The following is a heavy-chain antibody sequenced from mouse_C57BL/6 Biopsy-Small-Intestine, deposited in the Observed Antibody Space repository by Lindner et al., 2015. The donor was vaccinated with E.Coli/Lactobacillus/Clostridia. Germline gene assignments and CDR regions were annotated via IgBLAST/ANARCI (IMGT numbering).Heavy chain of an antibody. CDR1: GFTFSSYA. Sequence: VQLQESGGGLVKPGGSLKLSCAASGFTFSSYAMSWVRQTPEKRLEWVATISDGGSYTYYPDNVKGRFTISRDNAKNNLYLQMSHLKSEDTAMYYCARGYYYGSSPWYFDAWGTGTTVTVSS. CDR2: ISDGGSYT. CDR3: ARGYYYGSSPWYFDA. D-gene: IGHD1-1*01. J-gene: IGHJ1*03. V-gene: IGHV5-4*01.